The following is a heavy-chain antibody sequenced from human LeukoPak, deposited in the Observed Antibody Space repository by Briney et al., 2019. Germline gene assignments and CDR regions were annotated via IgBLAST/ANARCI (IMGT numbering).Heavy chain of an antibody. D-gene: IGHD3-10*01. V-gene: IGHV3-23*01. J-gene: IGHJ4*02. CDR1: GFTFNTYT. CDR2: IRHSDGNT. Sequence: PGGSLRLSCAASGFTFNTYTMYWVRQAPGKGLEWVSGIRHSDGNTYYADSVKGRFTISRDNSKNTLYLHMTSLRAEDTAVYHCVKDLGRQYSGSGGASGYWGQGTLVTVSS. CDR3: VKDLGRQYSGSGGASGY.